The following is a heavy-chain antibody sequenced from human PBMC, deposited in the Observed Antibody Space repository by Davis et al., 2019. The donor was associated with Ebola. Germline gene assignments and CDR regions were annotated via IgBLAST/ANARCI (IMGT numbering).Heavy chain of an antibody. J-gene: IGHJ6*02. V-gene: IGHV4-39*01. Sequence: GSLRLSCTVSGGSISSSSYYWGWIRQPPGKGLEWIGSIYYSGSTYYNPSLKSRVTISVDTSKNQFSLKLSSVTAADTAVYYCARQGGIVVVPAAIQYYYGMDVWGQGTTVTVSS. CDR2: IYYSGST. CDR1: GGSISSSSYY. D-gene: IGHD2-2*02. CDR3: ARQGGIVVVPAAIQYYYGMDV.